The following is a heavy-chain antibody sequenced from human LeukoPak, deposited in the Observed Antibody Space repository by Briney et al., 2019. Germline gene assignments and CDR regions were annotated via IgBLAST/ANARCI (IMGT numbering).Heavy chain of an antibody. D-gene: IGHD3-10*01. J-gene: IGHJ5*02. Sequence: GGSLRLSCAASGFTFSNYWMHWVRQAPGKGLVWVSQIKSDGRSTTYADSVKGRFTISRDNAKNTLYLQMNNLRAEDTAVYFCVRDVRDFEESWGQGTLVTVSS. V-gene: IGHV3-74*01. CDR2: IKSDGRST. CDR3: VRDVRDFEES. CDR1: GFTFSNYW.